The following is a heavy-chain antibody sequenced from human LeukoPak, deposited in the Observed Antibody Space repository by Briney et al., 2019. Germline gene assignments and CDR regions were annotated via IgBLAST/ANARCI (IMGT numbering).Heavy chain of an antibody. CDR3: VREWIAVAGWRGYYYGMDV. V-gene: IGHV6-1*01. CDR2: TYYRSKWYN. J-gene: IGHJ6*02. Sequence: SQTLSLTCAISGDSVSSKSTAWNWIRQSPSRGLEWLGRTYYRSKWYNDYAVSVKSRITINPDTSKNQFSLQLNSVTPEDTAVYYCVREWIAVAGWRGYYYGMDVWGQGTTVTVSS. D-gene: IGHD6-19*01. CDR1: GDSVSSKSTA.